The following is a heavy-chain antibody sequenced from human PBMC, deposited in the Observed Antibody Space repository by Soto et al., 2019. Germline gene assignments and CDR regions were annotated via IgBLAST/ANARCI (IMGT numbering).Heavy chain of an antibody. V-gene: IGHV1-69*01. Sequence: QVQLVQSGAEVKKPGSSVKVSCKTSRDTFNKYAFNWVRQAPGQGLAWMGWIIPIFSSRNYAEKFQVRVTMTADDSTSTAYMELRSLRFEDTAGYYCPRGETYLGVWGQGTTVTVSS. J-gene: IGHJ6*02. CDR2: IIPIFSSR. CDR3: PRGETYLGV. CDR1: RDTFNKYA. D-gene: IGHD3-16*01.